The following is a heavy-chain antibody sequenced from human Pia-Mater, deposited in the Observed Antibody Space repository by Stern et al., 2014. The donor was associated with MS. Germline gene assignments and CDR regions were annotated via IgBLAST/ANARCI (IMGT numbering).Heavy chain of an antibody. J-gene: IGHJ5*02. CDR3: AKDRQYLTYFFDH. D-gene: IGHD2/OR15-2a*01. Sequence: QMQLVASGGGVVQPGRPLRLSCVASGFTLGSCAMHWVRQAPGKGLEWVAGLSYDGSNKYYADSVKGRFTISRDNSQNTLYMQMSSLRPEDTAVYYCAKDRQYLTYFFDHWGQGSLVTVSS. V-gene: IGHV3-30*18. CDR2: LSYDGSNK. CDR1: GFTLGSCA.